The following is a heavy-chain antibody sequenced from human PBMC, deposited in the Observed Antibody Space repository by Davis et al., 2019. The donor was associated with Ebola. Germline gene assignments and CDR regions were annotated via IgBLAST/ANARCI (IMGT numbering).Heavy chain of an antibody. CDR3: ARGTIVVVTDWYFDL. CDR2: ISHDGTNK. D-gene: IGHD3-22*01. Sequence: PGGSLRLSCAASGFTFSQYAMHWVRQAPGKGLEWVSVISHDGTNKYYTDSVKGRFTISRDNSKNTLYLQMNNLRSDDTAVYYCARGTIVVVTDWYFDLWGRGTLVTVSS. CDR1: GFTFSQYA. J-gene: IGHJ2*01. V-gene: IGHV3-30-3*01.